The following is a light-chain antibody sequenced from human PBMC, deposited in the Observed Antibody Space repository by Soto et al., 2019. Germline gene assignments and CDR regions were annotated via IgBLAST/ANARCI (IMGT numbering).Light chain of an antibody. CDR1: QSVLYSSNNKNY. Sequence: DIVMTQSPDSLAVSLGERVTINCKSSQSVLYSSNNKNYLAWYQQKPGQPPKLLIYWASTRESGVPDRFSGRGSGTDFTLTINSLQVEDVAVYYCQQYYHTPPAITFGKGTRLEI. V-gene: IGKV4-1*01. CDR3: QQYYHTPPAIT. J-gene: IGKJ5*01. CDR2: WAS.